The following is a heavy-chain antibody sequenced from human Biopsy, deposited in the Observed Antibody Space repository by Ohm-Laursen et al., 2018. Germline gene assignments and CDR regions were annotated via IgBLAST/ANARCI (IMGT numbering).Heavy chain of an antibody. Sequence: SVKVSCKTPGGTFSNYGVNWVRQAPGQGLEWLGGNIPILGMGNYAQKFQDRVTVAADTSTSTATMELRSLRSDDTAVYYCATKLTGYFHHWGQGILVIVSS. CDR2: NIPILGMG. CDR3: ATKLTGYFHH. V-gene: IGHV1-69*10. CDR1: GGTFSNYG. J-gene: IGHJ1*01. D-gene: IGHD3-9*01.